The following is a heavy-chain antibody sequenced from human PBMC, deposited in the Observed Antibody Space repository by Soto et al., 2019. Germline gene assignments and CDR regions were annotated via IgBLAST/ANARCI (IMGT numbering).Heavy chain of an antibody. J-gene: IGHJ3*02. CDR1: GFTFSSYA. CDR3: ARRNWNYGAFDI. CDR2: ISGSGGRT. V-gene: IGHV3-23*01. Sequence: RLSCAASGFTFSSYAMSWVRQAPGKGLEWVSGISGSGGRTYYADSVKGRFTISRDNSKNTLYLQMNSLRVEDTAVYYCARRNWNYGAFDIWGQGTMVTVSS. D-gene: IGHD1-7*01.